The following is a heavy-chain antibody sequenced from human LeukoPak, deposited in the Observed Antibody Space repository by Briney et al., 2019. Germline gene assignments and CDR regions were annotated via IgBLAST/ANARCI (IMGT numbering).Heavy chain of an antibody. Sequence: ASVKVSCKASGYTFTSYDINGVRQSTGQGLEWWGWMNPNSGNTGYAQKFQGRVTMTRNTSIRTAYLGLSSLRSEDTAVYYCARGGWSFHHYYGMDVWGQGTAVTVSS. CDR1: GYTFTSYD. CDR2: MNPNSGNT. D-gene: IGHD6-19*01. J-gene: IGHJ6*02. CDR3: ARGGWSFHHYYGMDV. V-gene: IGHV1-8*01.